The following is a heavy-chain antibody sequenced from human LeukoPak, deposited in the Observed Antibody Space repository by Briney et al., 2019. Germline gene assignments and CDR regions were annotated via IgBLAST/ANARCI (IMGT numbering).Heavy chain of an antibody. Sequence: GESLKISCKGSGYSFTNYWIGWVRQMPGKGLEWMGIIYPGDSDTRYSPSFQGQVTISADKSISTAFLQWSSLKASDTAIYYCATSAGSSSSWEFDYWGQGTLVTVSS. CDR2: IYPGDSDT. CDR3: ATSAGSSSSWEFDY. V-gene: IGHV5-51*01. CDR1: GYSFTNYW. J-gene: IGHJ4*02. D-gene: IGHD6-13*01.